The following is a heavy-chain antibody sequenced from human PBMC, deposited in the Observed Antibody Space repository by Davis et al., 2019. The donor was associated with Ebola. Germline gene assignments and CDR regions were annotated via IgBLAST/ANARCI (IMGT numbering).Heavy chain of an antibody. Sequence: SLKISCAASGSTFSSYWMSWVRQAPGRGLEWVANIKQDGSEKYYLDSVKGRFTISRDNAKSSLYLQMSSLRAEDTAFYYCAKWVTGTYYYDGMDVWGQGTTVTVSS. CDR3: AKWVTGTYYYDGMDV. J-gene: IGHJ6*02. D-gene: IGHD2-21*02. CDR2: IKQDGSEK. V-gene: IGHV3-7*03. CDR1: GSTFSSYW.